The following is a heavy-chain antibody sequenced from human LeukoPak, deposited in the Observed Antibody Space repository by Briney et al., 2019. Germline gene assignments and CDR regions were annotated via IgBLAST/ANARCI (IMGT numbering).Heavy chain of an antibody. V-gene: IGHV1-2*02. CDR3: ARGVNLWESINYFDY. J-gene: IGHJ4*02. Sequence: GASVKVSCKASGYTFTGYYMHWVRQAPGQGLEWMGWINPNSGGTNYAQKFQGRVTMTRDTSISAAYMELSRLRSDDAAVYYCARGVNLWESINYFDYWGQGTLVTVSS. CDR1: GYTFTGYY. D-gene: IGHD1-26*01. CDR2: INPNSGGT.